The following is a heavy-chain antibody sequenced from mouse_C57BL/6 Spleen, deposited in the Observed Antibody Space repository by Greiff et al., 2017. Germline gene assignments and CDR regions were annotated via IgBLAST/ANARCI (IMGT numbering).Heavy chain of an antibody. Sequence: EVQLQQSGAELVRPGASVKLSCTASGFNIKDDYMHWVKQRPEQGLEWIGWIDPENGDTEYASKFQGKATITADTSSNTAYLQLSSLTSEDTAVYYCTTRVLRYPDYWGQGTTLTVSS. CDR2: IDPENGDT. J-gene: IGHJ2*01. CDR1: GFNIKDDY. D-gene: IGHD1-1*01. V-gene: IGHV14-4*01. CDR3: TTRVLRYPDY.